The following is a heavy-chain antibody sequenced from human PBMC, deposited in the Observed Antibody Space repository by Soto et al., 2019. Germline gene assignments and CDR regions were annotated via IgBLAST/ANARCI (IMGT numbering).Heavy chain of an antibody. D-gene: IGHD4-4*01. CDR1: GFTFTDFY. Sequence: EVQLVQSGGGLVQPGGSLRLSCVGSGFTFTDFYMNWVRQAPGKGLEWVANIRPDGSETNYVESVKGRFTTSRDNAKNSPFPQMNTLRADDTAVYYCAGWGGHDYNYWGQGILVTVSS. J-gene: IGHJ4*02. V-gene: IGHV3-7*03. CDR3: AGWGGHDYNY. CDR2: IRPDGSET.